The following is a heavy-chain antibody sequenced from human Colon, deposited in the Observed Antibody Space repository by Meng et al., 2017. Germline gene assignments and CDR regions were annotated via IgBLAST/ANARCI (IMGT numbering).Heavy chain of an antibody. D-gene: IGHD6-6*01. CDR1: VYTFTNYG. V-gene: IGHV1-18*01. CDR3: ARDPRSSRSSTYLRDGMDV. J-gene: IGHJ6*02. CDR2: ISTYNGNT. Sequence: ASVNVSCKASVYTFTNYGISWVRQAPGQGLEWMGWISTYNGNTNYAQKLQGRVTMTTDTSTTTAYMELRSLRSDDTAVYYCARDPRSSRSSTYLRDGMDVWGQGTTVTVSS.